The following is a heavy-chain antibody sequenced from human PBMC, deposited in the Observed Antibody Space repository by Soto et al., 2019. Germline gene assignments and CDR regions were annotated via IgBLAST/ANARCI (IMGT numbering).Heavy chain of an antibody. V-gene: IGHV1-3*01. CDR1: GDTFRSYG. J-gene: IGHJ6*02. Sequence: QVHLVQSGAEVREPGASVKVSFKASGDTFRSYGMHWVRQAPGQSLEWMGWINGGNGNTRYSEQFQGRVTITRDTSASTAYMELRSLRPEDTAVFYCSRATLRYYAMDVWGQGTTVTVSS. CDR3: SRATLRYYAMDV. CDR2: INGGNGNT.